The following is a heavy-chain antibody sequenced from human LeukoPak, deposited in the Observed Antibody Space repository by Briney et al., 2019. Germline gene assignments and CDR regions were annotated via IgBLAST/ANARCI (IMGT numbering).Heavy chain of an antibody. CDR1: GLRFSSDW. V-gene: IGHV3-7*01. CDR2: INPDGSQE. J-gene: IGHJ4*02. Sequence: PGGSLRLSCAAAGLRFSSDWMNWVRQAPGKGPEWVANINPDGSQESYVDSVKGRFTISRDNAKNSVYLQMNSLRAEDTAVYYCARGGMTHFDYWGQGTLVTVSS. D-gene: IGHD2-21*02. CDR3: ARGGMTHFDY.